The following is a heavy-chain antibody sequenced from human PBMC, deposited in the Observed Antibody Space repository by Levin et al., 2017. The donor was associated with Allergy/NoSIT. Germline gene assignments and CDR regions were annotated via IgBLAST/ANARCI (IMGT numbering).Heavy chain of an antibody. J-gene: IGHJ2*01. CDR3: AKETTSSLDL. D-gene: IGHD1-7*01. CDR1: GFTFTSYA. CDR2: ISGRGGST. Sequence: GGSLRLSCAASGFTFTSYAMSWVRQAPGKGLEWVSVISGRGGSTYYADSVTGRFTISRDNSKNTLYLQMNSLRAEDTAVYYCAKETTSSLDLWGRSTLVTVSS. V-gene: IGHV3-23*01.